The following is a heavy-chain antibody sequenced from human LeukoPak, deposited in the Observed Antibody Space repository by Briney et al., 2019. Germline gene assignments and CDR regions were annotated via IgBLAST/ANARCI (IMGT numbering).Heavy chain of an antibody. Sequence: GGSLRLSCAASGFTFSSYAMHWVRQAPGKGLEWVAVISYDGSNKYYADSVKGRFTISRDNSKNTLYLQMNSLRTEDTAVYYCAKGGRNQWLPFDYWGQGTLVTVSS. D-gene: IGHD6-19*01. CDR2: ISYDGSNK. CDR1: GFTFSSYA. V-gene: IGHV3-30-3*01. CDR3: AKGGRNQWLPFDY. J-gene: IGHJ4*02.